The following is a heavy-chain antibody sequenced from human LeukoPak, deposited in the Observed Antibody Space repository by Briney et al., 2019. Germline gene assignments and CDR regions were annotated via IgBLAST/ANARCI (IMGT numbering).Heavy chain of an antibody. Sequence: ASVKVSCKASGYTFTGYYMHWVRQAPGQGLEWMGWINPNSGGTNYAQKFQGRVTMTRDTSISTAYMELSRLRSDDTAVYYCARDMGRDIVVVVAAPVEGFDIWGQGTLVTVSS. D-gene: IGHD2-15*01. CDR3: ARDMGRDIVVVVAAPVEGFDI. CDR1: GYTFTGYY. CDR2: INPNSGGT. V-gene: IGHV1-2*02. J-gene: IGHJ4*02.